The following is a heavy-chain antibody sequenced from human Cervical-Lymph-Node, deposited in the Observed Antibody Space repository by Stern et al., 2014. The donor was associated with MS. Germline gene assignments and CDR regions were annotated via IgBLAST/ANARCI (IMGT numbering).Heavy chain of an antibody. J-gene: IGHJ4*02. Sequence: VQLVESGAEVKKPGSSVKVSCKASGGTFNNLVISWVRQAPGQGLEWMGGTIPIFGKAIYAQNFQGRVTMTADESTRAVYMELSSLRSEDTAVYYCARAAYSTSSYNYWGQGTLVTVSA. CDR3: ARAAYSTSSYNY. V-gene: IGHV1-69*01. CDR1: GGTFNNLV. D-gene: IGHD2/OR15-2a*01. CDR2: TIPIFGKA.